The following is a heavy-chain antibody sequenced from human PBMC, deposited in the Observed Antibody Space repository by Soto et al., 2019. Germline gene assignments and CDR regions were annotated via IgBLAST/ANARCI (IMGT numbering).Heavy chain of an antibody. CDR3: ARDHSRSWYPLDY. CDR2: IIPIFGTE. J-gene: IGHJ4*02. CDR1: GGTFSSYA. Sequence: QVQLVQSGAELKKPGSSVKVSCKASGGTFSSYAISWVRQAPGQGLEWLGGIIPIFGTENYAQKFQGRVTITAVESTITAYMELSSLRSGDTAVYYCARDHSRSWYPLDYWGQGTLVTVSS. V-gene: IGHV1-69*01. D-gene: IGHD6-13*01.